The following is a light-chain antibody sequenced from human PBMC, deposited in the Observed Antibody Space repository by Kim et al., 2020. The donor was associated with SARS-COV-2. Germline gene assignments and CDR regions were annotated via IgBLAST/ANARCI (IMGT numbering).Light chain of an antibody. J-gene: IGKJ2*01. V-gene: IGKV4-1*01. CDR3: QQYYSTPHT. CDR2: WAS. CDR1: QSLFYNPSKKTD. Sequence: KATIHCKPSQSLFYNPSKKTDLAWYQQRPGQPPKLLLSWASTREAGVPDRVSGSGSATDFTLTINSLQPEDVAVYYCQQYYSTPHTFGQGTKLEI.